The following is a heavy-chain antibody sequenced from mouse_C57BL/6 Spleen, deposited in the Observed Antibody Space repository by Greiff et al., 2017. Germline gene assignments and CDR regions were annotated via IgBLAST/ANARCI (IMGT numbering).Heavy chain of an antibody. Sequence: VKLQQPGAELVRPGSSVKLSCKASGYTFTSYWMHWVKQRPIQGLEWIGNIDPSDSETHYNQKFKDKATLTVDKSSSTAYMQLSSLTSEDSAVYYCARLVHYDYDPYYFDYWGQGTTLTVSS. CDR2: IDPSDSET. J-gene: IGHJ2*01. CDR1: GYTFTSYW. D-gene: IGHD2-4*01. V-gene: IGHV1-52*01. CDR3: ARLVHYDYDPYYFDY.